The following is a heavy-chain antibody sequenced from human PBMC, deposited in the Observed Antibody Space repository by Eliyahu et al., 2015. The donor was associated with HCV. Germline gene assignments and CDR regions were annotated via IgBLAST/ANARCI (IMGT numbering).Heavy chain of an antibody. CDR2: XNPSGGST. D-gene: IGHD2-15*01. CDR3: ARDFFLLGYCSGGSCQPGPAY. CDR1: GXTFTSYY. J-gene: IGHJ4*02. V-gene: IGHV1-46*01. Sequence: QVQLVQSGAEVKKPGASVKVSCKASGXTFTSYYMHWXRQAPGKGLEWMGIXNPSGGSTSYXQKFQGRVTMTRDTSTSTVYMELSSLRSEDTAVYYCARDFFLLGYCSGGSCQPGPAYWGQGTLVTVSS.